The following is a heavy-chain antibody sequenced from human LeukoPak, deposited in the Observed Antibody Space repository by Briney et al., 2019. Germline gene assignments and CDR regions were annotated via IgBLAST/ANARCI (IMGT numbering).Heavy chain of an antibody. J-gene: IGHJ5*02. V-gene: IGHV3-23*01. CDR2: ISGSGGTT. Sequence: GGSLRLSCAASGFSLSSYAMSWVRQAPGKGLEWVSSISGSGGTTYYADSVKGRFTISRDNSKNMLYLQVSSLRAEDTAIYYCAKDRGNYYDAPRFDPWGQGTLVTVSS. D-gene: IGHD3-22*01. CDR3: AKDRGNYYDAPRFDP. CDR1: GFSLSSYA.